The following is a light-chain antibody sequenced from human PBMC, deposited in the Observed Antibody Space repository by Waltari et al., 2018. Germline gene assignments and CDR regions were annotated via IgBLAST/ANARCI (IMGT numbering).Light chain of an antibody. CDR3: QQYNNWPPGT. V-gene: IGKV3-15*01. CDR2: GAS. J-gene: IGKJ1*01. Sequence: ETVLTQSPATLSVSPGERATLSCRTSQTIGRSLAWYQQKPGQAPRLVIYGASIRAPGIPARFSGSGSETEFALTISGLQSEDFAVYYCQQYNNWPPGTFGQGTKVEI. CDR1: QTIGRS.